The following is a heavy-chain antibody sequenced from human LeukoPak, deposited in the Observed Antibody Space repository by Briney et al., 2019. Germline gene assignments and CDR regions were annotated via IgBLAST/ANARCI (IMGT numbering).Heavy chain of an antibody. CDR3: ARAAGRFWFDP. CDR1: GYSISSGYY. Sequence: SETLSLTCAVSGYSISSGYYWGWIRQPPGKGLEWIGSIYHSGSTNYNPSLKSRVTISVDTSKNQFSLKLSSVTAADTAVYYCARAAGRFWFDPWGQGTLVTVSS. J-gene: IGHJ5*02. D-gene: IGHD6-13*01. V-gene: IGHV4-38-2*01. CDR2: IYHSGST.